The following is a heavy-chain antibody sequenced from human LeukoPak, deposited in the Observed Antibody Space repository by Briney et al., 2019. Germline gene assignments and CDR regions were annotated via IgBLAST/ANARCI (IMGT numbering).Heavy chain of an antibody. CDR2: FDPEDGET. V-gene: IGHV1-24*01. Sequence: GASVKVSCKVSGYTLTELSMHWVRQAPGKGLEWMGGFDPEDGETIYAQKFQGRVTMTEDTSTDTAYMELSGLRSEDTAVYYCATSPLTTVTTFYAFDIWGQGTMVTVSS. J-gene: IGHJ3*02. D-gene: IGHD4-17*01. CDR3: ATSPLTTVTTFYAFDI. CDR1: GYTLTELS.